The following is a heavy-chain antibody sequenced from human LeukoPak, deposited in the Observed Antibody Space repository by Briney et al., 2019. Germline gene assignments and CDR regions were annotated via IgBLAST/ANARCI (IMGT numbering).Heavy chain of an antibody. CDR2: INPKNGGT. D-gene: IGHD2-2*01. CDR1: RYIFTGYF. J-gene: IGHJ4*02. Sequence: ASVKVSCKASRYIFTGYFIHWVRQVPGQGLEWMGWINPKNGGTNPAEKFQGRATMTRDTSLSTAFMELTGLTSDDTAVYFCAREPPYTGHCDITTCDVSRFDLWGQGTLVTVSS. CDR3: AREPPYTGHCDITTCDVSRFDL. V-gene: IGHV1-2*02.